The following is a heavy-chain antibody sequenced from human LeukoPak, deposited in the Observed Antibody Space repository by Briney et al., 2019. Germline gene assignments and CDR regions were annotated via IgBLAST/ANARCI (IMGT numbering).Heavy chain of an antibody. V-gene: IGHV3-7*01. CDR2: IKEDGSEK. D-gene: IGHD3-22*01. CDR3: ARSRSGYYEDY. Sequence: GGSLRLSCAASGFTFSNYWMSWVRQAPGKGLEWVANIKEDGSEKYYVDSVKGRFTISRDNARNSLSLQVNSLSAEDTAVYYCARSRSGYYEDYWGQGTLVTVSS. CDR1: GFTFSNYW. J-gene: IGHJ4*02.